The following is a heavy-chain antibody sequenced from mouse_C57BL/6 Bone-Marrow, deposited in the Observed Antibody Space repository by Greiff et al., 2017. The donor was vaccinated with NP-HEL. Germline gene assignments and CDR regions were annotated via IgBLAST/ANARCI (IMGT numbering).Heavy chain of an antibody. D-gene: IGHD2-3*01. Sequence: VQLQQSGPELVKPGASVKIPCKASGYTFTDYNMDWVKQSHGKSLEWIGDINPNNGGTIYNQKFKGKATLTVDKSSSTAYMELRSLTSEDTAVYYCARMAYYWYFEVWGTGTTVTVSS. CDR2: INPNNGGT. V-gene: IGHV1-18*01. J-gene: IGHJ1*03. CDR1: GYTFTDYN. CDR3: ARMAYYWYFEV.